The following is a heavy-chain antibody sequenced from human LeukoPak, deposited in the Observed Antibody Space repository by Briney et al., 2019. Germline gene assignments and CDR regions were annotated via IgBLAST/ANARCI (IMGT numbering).Heavy chain of an antibody. CDR2: IYYSGST. CDR3: AREGVAVADPNCFDP. Sequence: SETLSLTCTVSGGSISSYYWSWIRQPPGKGLEWIGYIYYSGSTNYNTSLKSRVTISVDTSTIQFSLKLSSVTAADTAVYYCAREGVAVADPNCFDPWGQGTLVTVSS. V-gene: IGHV4-59*01. CDR1: GGSISSYY. D-gene: IGHD6-19*01. J-gene: IGHJ5*02.